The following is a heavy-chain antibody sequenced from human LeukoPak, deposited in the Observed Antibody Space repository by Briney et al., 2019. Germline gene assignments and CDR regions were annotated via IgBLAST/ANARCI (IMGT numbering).Heavy chain of an antibody. Sequence: SQTLSLTCAISGDSVFSKSVAWNWIRQSPSKGLEWLGRTYYRSKWYNEYAVSVKSRITINPDTSKNQFSLQLNSVTPEDTAVYYCAHASGYFDYWGQGTLVTVSP. CDR3: AHASGYFDY. CDR2: TYYRSKWYN. V-gene: IGHV6-1*01. CDR1: GDSVFSKSVA. J-gene: IGHJ4*02. D-gene: IGHD2-15*01.